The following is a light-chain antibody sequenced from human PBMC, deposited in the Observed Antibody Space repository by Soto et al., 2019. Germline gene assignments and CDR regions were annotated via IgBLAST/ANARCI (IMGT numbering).Light chain of an antibody. CDR3: MQATHFPRT. J-gene: IGKJ1*01. CDR1: QSLLHSNGYNY. CDR2: LGS. Sequence: DIVMTQSPLSLPVTPGEPASISCRSSQSLLHSNGYNYLDWYLQKPGQSPQLLIYLGSNRASGVPDRFSGSGSGTDFTLKISRVEAEDAGVYYCMQATHFPRTFGQGTKVDIK. V-gene: IGKV2-28*01.